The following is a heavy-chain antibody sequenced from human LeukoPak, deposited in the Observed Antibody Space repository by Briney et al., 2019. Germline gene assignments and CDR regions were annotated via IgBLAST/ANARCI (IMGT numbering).Heavy chain of an antibody. D-gene: IGHD6-6*01. CDR2: ISGGDSNT. V-gene: IGHV3-23*01. CDR1: GFTFSDYY. CDR3: AKETAVAARLIDY. J-gene: IGHJ4*02. Sequence: PGGSLRLSCAASGFTFSDYYMSWIRQAPGKGLEWVSAISGGDSNTYYADSVKGRFTISRDNSQNTLYLQLNSLRADDTAVYYCAKETAVAARLIDYWGQGTQVTVSS.